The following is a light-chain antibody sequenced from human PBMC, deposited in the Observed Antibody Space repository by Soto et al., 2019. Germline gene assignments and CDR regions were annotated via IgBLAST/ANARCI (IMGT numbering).Light chain of an antibody. CDR2: DAS. Sequence: DIVLTQSPATLSLSPGERATLSCRASQSVSSYLAWYQQKPGQAPRLLIYDASNRATGIPARFSGSGSGTDFTLTISSLEPEDFAVYYCQQRSNWPWTFGQGTKVDNK. CDR3: QQRSNWPWT. V-gene: IGKV3-11*01. CDR1: QSVSSY. J-gene: IGKJ1*01.